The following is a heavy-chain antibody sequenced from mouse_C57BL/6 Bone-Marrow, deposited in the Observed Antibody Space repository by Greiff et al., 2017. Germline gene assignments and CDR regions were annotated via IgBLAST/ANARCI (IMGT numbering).Heavy chain of an antibody. CDR1: GYTFTSYW. CDR2: IYPGSGST. V-gene: IGHV1-55*01. Sequence: QVQLQQPGAELVKPGASVKMSCKASGYTFTSYWITWVKQRPGQGLEWIGDIYPGSGSTKYNEKFKSKATLTVDTSSSTAYMQLSSLTSEDSAVYYCARSYYGSSYAMDDWGQGTSVTVSS. CDR3: ARSYYGSSYAMDD. D-gene: IGHD1-1*01. J-gene: IGHJ4*01.